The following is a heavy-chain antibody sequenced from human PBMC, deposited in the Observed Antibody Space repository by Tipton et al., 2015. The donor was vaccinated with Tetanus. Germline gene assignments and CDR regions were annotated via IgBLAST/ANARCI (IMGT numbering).Heavy chain of an antibody. CDR3: AKAVSYYGMDV. V-gene: IGHV3-9*01. CDR2: ISWNSGSM. CDR1: GFTFDDYA. D-gene: IGHD5/OR15-5a*01. J-gene: IGHJ6*02. Sequence: SLRLSCAASGFTFDDYAMHWVRQAPGKGLEWVSGISWNSGSMGYADSVKGRFTISRDNAKNSLYLQMNSLRAEDTALYYCAKAVSYYGMDVWGQGTTVTVSS.